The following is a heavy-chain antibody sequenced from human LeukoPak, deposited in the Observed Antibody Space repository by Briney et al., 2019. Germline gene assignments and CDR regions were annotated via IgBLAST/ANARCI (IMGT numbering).Heavy chain of an antibody. D-gene: IGHD3-9*01. V-gene: IGHV3-21*01. CDR1: GFTFSSYS. CDR2: ISSSSSYI. CDR3: ARQSSDILTGYYRGPYYYYGMDV. Sequence: PGGSLRLSCAASGFTFSSYSMNWVRQAPGKGLDWVSSISSSSSYIYYADSVKGRFTISRDNAKNSLYLQMNSLRAEDTAVYYCARQSSDILTGYYRGPYYYYGMDVWGQGTTVTVSS. J-gene: IGHJ6*02.